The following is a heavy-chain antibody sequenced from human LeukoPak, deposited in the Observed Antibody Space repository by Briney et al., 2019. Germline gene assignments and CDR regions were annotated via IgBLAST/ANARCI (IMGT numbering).Heavy chain of an antibody. CDR3: ARGSGVIPAGGGD. CDR2: INHSGST. Sequence: SETLSLTCAVYGGSFSGYYWSWIRQPPGKGLEWIGEINHSGSTNYNPSLKSRVTISVDTSKNQFSLKLSSVTAADTAVYYCARGSGVIPAGGGDWGQGTLVTVSS. J-gene: IGHJ4*02. D-gene: IGHD2-21*01. V-gene: IGHV4-34*01. CDR1: GGSFSGYY.